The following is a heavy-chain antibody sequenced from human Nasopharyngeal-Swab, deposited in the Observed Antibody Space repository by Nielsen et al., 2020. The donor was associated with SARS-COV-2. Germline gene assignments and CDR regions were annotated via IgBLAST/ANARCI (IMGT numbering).Heavy chain of an antibody. V-gene: IGHV3-74*01. CDR2: IINDETTT. Sequence: GGSLRLSCAASGFTFSRYWMHWVRQVPGKGLVWVSRIINDETTTRYADSVKGRFTISRDNAKNTLYLQMNSLRAEDTAVYFCATGGRSAFEIWGQGTRVTVSS. CDR3: ATGGRSAFEI. D-gene: IGHD3-16*01. CDR1: GFTFSRYW. J-gene: IGHJ3*02.